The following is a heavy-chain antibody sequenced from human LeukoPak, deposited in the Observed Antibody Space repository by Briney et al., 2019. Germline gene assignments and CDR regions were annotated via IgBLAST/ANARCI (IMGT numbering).Heavy chain of an antibody. CDR2: VSGSGDTT. Sequence: GGSLRLSCAASGFTFSSYAMTWVRQAPGKGLEWVSAVSGSGDTTYYADSVQGRFSISRDNSKDTLYVQMNSLSPEDTAIYYCAKGRLVPVATYFFDYWGPGTLVIVSS. V-gene: IGHV3-23*01. J-gene: IGHJ4*02. CDR3: AKGRLVPVATYFFDY. D-gene: IGHD2-2*01. CDR1: GFTFSSYA.